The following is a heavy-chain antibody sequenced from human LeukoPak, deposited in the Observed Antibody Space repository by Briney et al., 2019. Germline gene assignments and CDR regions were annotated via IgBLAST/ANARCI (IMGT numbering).Heavy chain of an antibody. D-gene: IGHD3-9*01. V-gene: IGHV3-23*01. CDR1: GFTFSTYG. CDR2: ISGSGGST. Sequence: PGGTLRLSCVASGFTFSTYGMSWVRQAPGKGLEWVSAISGSGGSTYYADSVKGRFTISRDNSKNTLYLQMNILRAEDTAVYYCAKDGGEYYDILTGYYPRLYYMDVWGKGTTVTISS. CDR3: AKDGGEYYDILTGYYPRLYYMDV. J-gene: IGHJ6*03.